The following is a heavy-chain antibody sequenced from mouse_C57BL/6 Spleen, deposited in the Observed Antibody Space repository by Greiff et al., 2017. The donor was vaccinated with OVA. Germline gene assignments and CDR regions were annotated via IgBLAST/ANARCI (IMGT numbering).Heavy chain of an antibody. Sequence: EVQLVESEGGLVQPGSSMKLSCTASGFTFSDYYMAWVRQVPEKGLEWVANINYDGSSTYYLDSLKSRFIISRDNAKNILYLQMSSLKSEDTATYYCASTAQSPWYFDVWGTGTTVTVSS. D-gene: IGHD3-2*02. V-gene: IGHV5-16*01. CDR3: ASTAQSPWYFDV. CDR2: INYDGSST. CDR1: GFTFSDYY. J-gene: IGHJ1*03.